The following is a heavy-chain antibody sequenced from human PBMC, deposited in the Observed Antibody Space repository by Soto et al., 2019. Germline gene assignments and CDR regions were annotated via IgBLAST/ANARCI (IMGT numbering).Heavy chain of an antibody. CDR3: ARDRRADIVVVVAATPPLYYYGMDV. CDR1: GGTFSSYA. D-gene: IGHD2-15*01. V-gene: IGHV1-69*13. J-gene: IGHJ6*02. CDR2: IITIFGTA. Sequence: GASVKVSCKASGGTFSSYAISWVRQAPGQGLEWMGGIITIFGTANYAQKFQGRVTITADESTSTAYMELSSLRSEDTAVYYCARDRRADIVVVVAATPPLYYYGMDVWGQGTTVTVSS.